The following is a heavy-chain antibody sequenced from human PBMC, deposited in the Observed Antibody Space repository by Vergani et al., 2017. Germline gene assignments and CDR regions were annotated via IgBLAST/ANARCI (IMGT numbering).Heavy chain of an antibody. D-gene: IGHD2-15*01. V-gene: IGHV4-61*02. CDR3: ARGSCLGGSCYKPLFDY. J-gene: IGHJ4*02. CDR1: GGSINRHNYY. CDR2: IHTSGST. Sequence: QVQLQESGPGLVKPSQTLSLTCTDSGGSINRHNYYWSWIRQPAGKGLEWIGRIHTSGSTNYNPSLKSRVTMSEDTSKNQFSLNLTSVTAADTAVYFCARGSCLGGSCYKPLFDYWGQGILVTVSS.